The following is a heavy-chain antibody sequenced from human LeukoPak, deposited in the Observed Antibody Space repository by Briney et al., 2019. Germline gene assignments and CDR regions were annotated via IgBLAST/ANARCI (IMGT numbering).Heavy chain of an antibody. D-gene: IGHD3-10*01. CDR1: GCTFSSYW. V-gene: IGHV3-7*03. CDR3: ARGDYYGSGSYYHDAFDI. Sequence: GGSLRLSCAASGCTFSSYWMSWVRQAPGKGLEWVANIKPDGSEKHYVDSVKGRLTIARDNAKNSLYLQMNSLRAEDTAVYYCARGDYYGSGSYYHDAFDIWGQGTMVTVSS. J-gene: IGHJ3*02. CDR2: IKPDGSEK.